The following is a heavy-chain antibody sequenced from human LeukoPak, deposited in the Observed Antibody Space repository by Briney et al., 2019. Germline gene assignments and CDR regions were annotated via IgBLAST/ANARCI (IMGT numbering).Heavy chain of an antibody. CDR1: GGSISSYY. Sequence: SGTLSLTCTVSGGSISSYYWSWIRQPPGKGLEWIGYIYYSGSTNYNPSLKSRVTISVDTSKNQFSLRLSSVTAADTAVYYCARDHFSGSYFDYWGQGTLVTVSS. CDR2: IYYSGST. D-gene: IGHD1-26*01. V-gene: IGHV4-59*01. J-gene: IGHJ4*02. CDR3: ARDHFSGSYFDY.